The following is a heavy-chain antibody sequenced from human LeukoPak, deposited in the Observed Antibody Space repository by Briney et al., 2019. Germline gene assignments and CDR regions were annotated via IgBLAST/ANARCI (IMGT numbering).Heavy chain of an antibody. D-gene: IGHD3-3*01. V-gene: IGHV3-48*04. CDR2: ISSSSSTI. CDR1: GFTFSSYS. CDR3: ARDSLTIFGVVIPNYFDY. J-gene: IGHJ4*02. Sequence: GGSLRLSCAASGFTFSSYSMNWVRQAPGKGLEWVSYISSSSSTIYYADSVKGRFTISRDNAKNSLYLQMNSLRAEDTAVYYCARDSLTIFGVVIPNYFDYWGQGTLVTVSP.